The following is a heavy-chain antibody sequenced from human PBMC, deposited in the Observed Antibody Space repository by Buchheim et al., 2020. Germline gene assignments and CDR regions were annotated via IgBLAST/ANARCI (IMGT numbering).Heavy chain of an antibody. CDR3: AKGIHSSSHYYYGMDV. J-gene: IGHJ6*02. V-gene: IGHV3-23*04. Sequence: EVQLVESGGGLVQPGGSLRLSCAASGFTFSSYEMNWVRQAPGKGLEWVSAISGSGYNTYFADSVKGRFSSSRDNSKNSLWMQMNSLRAEDTAVYYCAKGIHSSSHYYYGMDVWGQGTT. CDR1: GFTFSSYE. D-gene: IGHD6-6*01. CDR2: ISGSGYNT.